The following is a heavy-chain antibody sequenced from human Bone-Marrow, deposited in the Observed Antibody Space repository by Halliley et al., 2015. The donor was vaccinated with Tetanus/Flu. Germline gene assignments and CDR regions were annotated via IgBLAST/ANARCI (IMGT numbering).Heavy chain of an antibody. CDR3: ARGAMKHNVPFPFDS. Sequence: MGEINHSGSPTYNPSLKGRVPISVDRSQNQFSLGRDSVPAADTAVYYCARGAMKHNVPFPFDSWGQGILVTVSS. D-gene: IGHD1-1*01. J-gene: IGHJ4*02. CDR2: INHSGSP. V-gene: IGHV4-34*13.